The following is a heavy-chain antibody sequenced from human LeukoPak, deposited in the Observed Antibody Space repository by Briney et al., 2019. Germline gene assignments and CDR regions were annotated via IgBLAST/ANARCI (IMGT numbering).Heavy chain of an antibody. D-gene: IGHD2-8*02. CDR1: GSTFTDYG. CDR2: ISTLYGNK. CDR3: ARARSRASTWYWDH. Sequence: ASVKVSCKASGSTFTDYGINWVRQAPGQGPEWMGWISTLYGNKNFAQKFQGRVTMTSDTSTSTAYLELASLTSDDSAIYYCARARSRASTWYWDHWGQGTLVTVSS. J-gene: IGHJ4*02. V-gene: IGHV1-18*01.